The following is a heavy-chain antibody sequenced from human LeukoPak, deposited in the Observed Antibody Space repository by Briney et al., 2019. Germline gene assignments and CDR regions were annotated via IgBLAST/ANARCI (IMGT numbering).Heavy chain of an antibody. CDR3: ASSPDGGRYYFDD. CDR2: IIPIFGTA. CDR1: GYTFTGYY. Sequence: GASVKVSCKASGYTFTGYYMHWVRQAPGQGLEWMGGIIPIFGTANYAQKFQGRVTITTDESTSTAYMELSSLRSEDTAVYYCASSPDGGRYYFDDWGQGTLVTVSS. V-gene: IGHV1-69*05. J-gene: IGHJ4*02. D-gene: IGHD2-15*01.